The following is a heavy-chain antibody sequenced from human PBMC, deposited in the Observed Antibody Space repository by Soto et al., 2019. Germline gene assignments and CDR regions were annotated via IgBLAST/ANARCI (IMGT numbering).Heavy chain of an antibody. D-gene: IGHD2-21*02. CDR2: IKAGNGNT. V-gene: IGHV1-3*01. CDR1: GYTFTSYA. J-gene: IGHJ6*02. CDR3: ARDLVFCGGDCYPFGMDV. Sequence: RASVEVSCRASGYTFTSYAMHWVRQAPGQRLEWMGWIKAGNGNTKYSPKFQGRVTITRETSARKAYMKLSSLRYEETAVYYCARDLVFCGGDCYPFGMDVWGQGTTVTVSS.